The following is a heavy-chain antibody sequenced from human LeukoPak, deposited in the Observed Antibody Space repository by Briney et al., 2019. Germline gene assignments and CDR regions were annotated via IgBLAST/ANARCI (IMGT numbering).Heavy chain of an antibody. J-gene: IGHJ4*02. Sequence: ASVKVSCKASGYTFTSYDINWVRQATGQGLEWLGWISAHNGNANYAQKVQGKVQGRVTMTTETSTSTAYMELRSLTSDDTAVYYCARGAPGDSVLADYWGQGTLVTVSS. CDR3: ARGAPGDSVLADY. D-gene: IGHD2/OR15-2a*01. CDR2: ISAHNGNA. CDR1: GYTFTSYD. V-gene: IGHV1-18*01.